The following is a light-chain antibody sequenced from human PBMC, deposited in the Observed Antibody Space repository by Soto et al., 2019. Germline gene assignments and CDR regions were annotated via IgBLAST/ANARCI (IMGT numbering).Light chain of an antibody. CDR3: QSYDSSKHAV. CDR2: EDN. V-gene: IGLV6-57*01. J-gene: IGLJ7*01. Sequence: NFMLTQPHSVSESPGKTVTISCTRSSGSIASNYVQWYQQRPGSSPTTVIYEDNQRPSGVPDRFSGSIDSSSNSASLTISGLKTEDEADYSCQSYDSSKHAVFGGGTQLTVL. CDR1: SGSIASNY.